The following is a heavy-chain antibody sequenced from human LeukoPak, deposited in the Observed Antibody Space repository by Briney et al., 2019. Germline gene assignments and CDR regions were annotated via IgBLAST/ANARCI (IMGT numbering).Heavy chain of an antibody. J-gene: IGHJ4*02. CDR1: GGSISSYY. D-gene: IGHD3-3*01. Sequence: SETLSLACTVSGGSISSYYWSWIRQPPGKGLEWIGYIYYSGSTNYNPSLKSRVTISVDTSKNQFSLKLSSVTAADTAVYYCARSRVWSDYWGYFDYWGQGTLVTVSS. CDR3: ARSRVWSDYWGYFDY. CDR2: IYYSGST. V-gene: IGHV4-59*01.